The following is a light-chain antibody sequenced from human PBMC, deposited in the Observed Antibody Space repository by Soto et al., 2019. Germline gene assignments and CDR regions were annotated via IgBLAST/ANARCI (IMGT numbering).Light chain of an antibody. J-gene: IGLJ1*01. CDR3: CSYAGSYKGYV. Sequence: QSALTQPRSVSGSPGQSVTISCTGTSSDVGGYNYVSWYQQHPGKAPKFMIYDVSKRSSGVPDRFSGSKSGNTASLTISGLQAEDEADYYCCSYAGSYKGYVFGTGTKVTVL. V-gene: IGLV2-11*01. CDR2: DVS. CDR1: SSDVGGYNY.